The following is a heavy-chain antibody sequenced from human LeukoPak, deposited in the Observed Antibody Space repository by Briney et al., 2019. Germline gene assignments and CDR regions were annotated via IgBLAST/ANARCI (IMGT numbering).Heavy chain of an antibody. Sequence: GGSLRLSCAASGFTFSSYGMSWVRQAPGKGLEWVSVIYSGGSTYYADSVKGRFTISRDNAKNSLYLQIKSLRAEDTAVYYCARDVPYYYESSGYYSLGFDIWGQGTVVTVSS. D-gene: IGHD3-22*01. CDR1: GFTFSSYG. V-gene: IGHV3-66*01. CDR2: IYSGGST. J-gene: IGHJ3*02. CDR3: ARDVPYYYESSGYYSLGFDI.